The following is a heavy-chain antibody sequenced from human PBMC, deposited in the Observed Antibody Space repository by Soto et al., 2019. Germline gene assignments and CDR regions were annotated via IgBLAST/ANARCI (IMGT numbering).Heavy chain of an antibody. CDR3: AHRVKYYDSSGYFHNWFDP. CDR2: IYWDDDK. J-gene: IGHJ5*02. Sequence: SGPTLVNPTQTLTLTCTFSGFSLSTSGVGVGWIRQPPGKALEWLALIYWDDDKRYSPSLKSRLTITKDTSKNQVVLTMTNMDPVDTATYYCAHRVKYYDSSGYFHNWFDPWGQGTLVTVSS. D-gene: IGHD3-22*01. CDR1: GFSLSTSGVG. V-gene: IGHV2-5*02.